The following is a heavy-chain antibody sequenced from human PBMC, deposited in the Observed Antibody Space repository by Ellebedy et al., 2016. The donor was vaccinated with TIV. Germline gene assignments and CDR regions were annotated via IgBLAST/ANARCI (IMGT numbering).Heavy chain of an antibody. J-gene: IGHJ4*02. Sequence: AASVKVSCKASGYTFTSFYMHWVRQAPGQGLEWMGVIYPSAGSTDYAQKFQGRVTLTRDTSTSTVYMELRSLRSDDTAVYYCARGRRDNWSSYLFDHWGQGTLVPVSS. CDR1: GYTFTSFY. V-gene: IGHV1-46*01. CDR2: IYPSAGST. D-gene: IGHD1-1*01. CDR3: ARGRRDNWSSYLFDH.